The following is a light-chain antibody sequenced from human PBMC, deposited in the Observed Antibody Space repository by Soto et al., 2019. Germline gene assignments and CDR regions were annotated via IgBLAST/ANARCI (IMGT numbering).Light chain of an antibody. CDR1: QSVRTS. V-gene: IGKV3-11*01. Sequence: EFVLTQSPATLSFSPGERATLSCRASQSVRTSLAWYQHKPGQAPRLVIYDASLRANGVPARFGGSGSGTDFTLTINSLEPEDFAVYYCQQRNVWPPITFGQGTRLEIK. CDR3: QQRNVWPPIT. CDR2: DAS. J-gene: IGKJ5*01.